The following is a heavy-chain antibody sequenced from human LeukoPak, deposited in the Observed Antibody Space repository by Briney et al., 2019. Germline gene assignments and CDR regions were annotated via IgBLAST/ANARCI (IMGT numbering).Heavy chain of an antibody. D-gene: IGHD4-17*01. CDR1: GDSVSTNTGA. V-gene: IGHV6-1*01. Sequence: SQTLSLTCVISGDSVSTNTGAWNWIRQSPSRGLEWLGRTYYRSKWYNDYAVSVKSRITINPDTSKNQFSLQLNSVTPEDTAVYYCARENPTVFDYWGQGTLVTVSS. CDR2: TYYRSKWYN. J-gene: IGHJ4*02. CDR3: ARENPTVFDY.